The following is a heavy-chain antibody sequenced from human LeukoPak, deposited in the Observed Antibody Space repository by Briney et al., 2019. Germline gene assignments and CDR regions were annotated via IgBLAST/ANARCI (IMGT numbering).Heavy chain of an antibody. CDR2: ISAYNGNT. V-gene: IGHV1-18*01. CDR1: GYTFTSYG. Sequence: GASVKVSCKASGYTFTSYGISWVRQAPGQGLEWMGWISAYNGNTNYAQKLQGRVTMTTDTSTSTAYMELRSLRSDDTAVYYCARDSGSLAAGVGTYFDYWGQGTLVTVSS. CDR3: ARDSGSLAAGVGTYFDY. J-gene: IGHJ4*02. D-gene: IGHD6-13*01.